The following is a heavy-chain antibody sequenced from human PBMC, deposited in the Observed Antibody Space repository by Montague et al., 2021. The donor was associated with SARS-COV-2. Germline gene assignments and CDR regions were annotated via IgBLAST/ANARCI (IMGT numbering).Heavy chain of an antibody. CDR2: INQNASET. CDR1: GFTFSSYW. J-gene: IGHJ6*02. Sequence: SLRLSCAASGFTFSSYWVTWVRQAPGKGLEWVSNINQNASETYYADSVKGRFTISRDNAKNSLYLQMNSLRAEDTAVYYCARASIYYGMDVWGQGTTIAVSS. D-gene: IGHD3-10*01. CDR3: ARASIYYGMDV. V-gene: IGHV3-7*01.